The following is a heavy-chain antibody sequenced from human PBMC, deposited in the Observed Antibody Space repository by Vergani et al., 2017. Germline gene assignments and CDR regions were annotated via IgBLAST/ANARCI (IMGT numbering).Heavy chain of an antibody. CDR2: IYYSGST. CDR3: ARDGSRFYDSSGYYFSGEDNWFDP. V-gene: IGHV4-59*12. CDR1: GGSISSYY. D-gene: IGHD3-22*01. Sequence: QVQLQESGPGLVKPSETLSLTCTVSGGSISSYYWSWIRQPPGKGLEWIGYIYYSGSTYYNPSLKSRVTISVDTSKNQFSLKLSSVTAADTAVYYCARDGSRFYDSSGYYFSGEDNWFDPWGQGTLVTVSS. J-gene: IGHJ5*02.